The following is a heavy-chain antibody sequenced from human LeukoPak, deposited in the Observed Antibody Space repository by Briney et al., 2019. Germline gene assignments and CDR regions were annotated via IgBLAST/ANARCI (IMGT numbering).Heavy chain of an antibody. Sequence: ASVKVSCKASGYTFTSYDINWVRQANGQGLEWMGWMNPNSGNTGYAQKFQGRVTMTRNTSISTAYMELSSLRSEDTAVYYCARASLDVDTAMVYYYYGMDVWGQGTTVTVSS. CDR1: GYTFTSYD. D-gene: IGHD5-18*01. J-gene: IGHJ6*02. CDR3: ARASLDVDTAMVYYYYGMDV. V-gene: IGHV1-8*01. CDR2: MNPNSGNT.